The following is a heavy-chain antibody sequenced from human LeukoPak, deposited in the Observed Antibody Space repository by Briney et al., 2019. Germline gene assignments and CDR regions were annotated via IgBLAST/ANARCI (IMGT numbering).Heavy chain of an antibody. J-gene: IGHJ5*02. CDR2: INHSGST. CDR1: GGSFSGYY. Sequence: PSETLSLTCAVCGGSFSGYYWSWIRQPPGKGLEWIGEINHSGSTNYNPSLKSRVTISVDTSKNQFSLKLSSVTAADTAVYYCARGHRAPYYYGSGTIYDWGWFDPWGQGTLVTVSS. CDR3: ARGHRAPYYYGSGTIYDWGWFDP. D-gene: IGHD3-10*01. V-gene: IGHV4-34*01.